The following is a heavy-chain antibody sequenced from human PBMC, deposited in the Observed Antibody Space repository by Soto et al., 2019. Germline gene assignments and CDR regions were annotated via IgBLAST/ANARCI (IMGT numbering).Heavy chain of an antibody. CDR2: IDPSDSYT. D-gene: IGHD3-9*01. Sequence: PGESLKISCEGSGYSFTNYWSSWVRQTPGKGLEWMGRIDPSDSYTKYSPSFQGHVTISADESTNTAYLQWSSLQASDTAIYYCAREFDTLGWCDPWGQGTLVTVSS. J-gene: IGHJ5*02. CDR3: AREFDTLGWCDP. V-gene: IGHV5-10-1*01. CDR1: GYSFTNYW.